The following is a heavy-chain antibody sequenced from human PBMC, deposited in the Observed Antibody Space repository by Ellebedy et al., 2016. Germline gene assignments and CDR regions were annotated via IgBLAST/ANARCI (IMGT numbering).Heavy chain of an antibody. CDR1: GFSLTTNQVV. J-gene: IGHJ4*02. CDR2: VYGNDDK. D-gene: IGHD1-14*01. Sequence: SGPTLVKPTQTLTLTCTFSGFSLTTNQVVVGWVRQPPGQALEWLAFVYGNDDKRYSPSLRTRVTITKDTSKNQVVLTITNMDPVDTATYFCLTRTTVTSVDYWGRGTLVTVSA. V-gene: IGHV2-5*01. CDR3: LTRTTVTSVDY.